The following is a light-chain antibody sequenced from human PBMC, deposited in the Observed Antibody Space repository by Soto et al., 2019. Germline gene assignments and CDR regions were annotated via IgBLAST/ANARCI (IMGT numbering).Light chain of an antibody. CDR1: SGSIASNY. CDR2: EDN. V-gene: IGLV6-57*01. CDR3: QSYDATNQV. Sequence: NFMLTQPHSVSESPGKTVIISCTRSSGSIASNYVQWYQQRPGSSPPTVIYEDNQSPSGVPDRFSGSIDSSSNSASLTISGLETEDEADYFCQSYDATNQVFGGGTKLTVL. J-gene: IGLJ3*02.